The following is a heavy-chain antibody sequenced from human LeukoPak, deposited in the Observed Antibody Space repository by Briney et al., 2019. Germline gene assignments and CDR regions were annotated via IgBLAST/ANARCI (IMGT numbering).Heavy chain of an antibody. J-gene: IGHJ4*02. CDR2: ISGSGGST. CDR3: AKLTPLRFLEWLFPYYFDY. Sequence: GGPLRLSCAASGFTFSSYAMSWVRQAPGKGLEWVSAISGSGGSTYYADSVKGRFTISRGNSKNTLYLQMNSLRAEDTAVYYCAKLTPLRFLEWLFPYYFDYWGQGTLVTVSS. V-gene: IGHV3-23*01. D-gene: IGHD3-3*01. CDR1: GFTFSSYA.